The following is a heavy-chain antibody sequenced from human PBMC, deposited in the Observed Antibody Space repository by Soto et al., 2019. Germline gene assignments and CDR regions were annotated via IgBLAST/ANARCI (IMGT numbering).Heavy chain of an antibody. CDR2: IIPIFGTA. CDR3: AITSGGYYDSSGYPDAFDI. J-gene: IGHJ3*02. D-gene: IGHD3-22*01. Sequence: QVQLVQSGAEVKKPGSSVKVSCKASGGTFSSYAISWVRQAPGQGHEWMGGIIPIFGTANYAQKFQGRVTTTADKSTGPAYMELRSLGSEDTAVYYCAITSGGYYDSSGYPDAFDIWGQGTMVTVSS. V-gene: IGHV1-69*06. CDR1: GGTFSSYA.